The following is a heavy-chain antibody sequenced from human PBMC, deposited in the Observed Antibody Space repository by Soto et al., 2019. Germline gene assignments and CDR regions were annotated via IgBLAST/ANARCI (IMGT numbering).Heavy chain of an antibody. D-gene: IGHD1-1*01. J-gene: IGHJ4*02. Sequence: QVQLVESGGGVVQPGGSLRLSCTASGFTFSSYGMHWVRQAPGKGLQWVAVIPHDGTYQYYLDSVKGRFTISRDNSKDTLYLHMNSVRVEATAVYYCVRDDDNLDNGLDHWGQGTLVTVSS. CDR2: IPHDGTYQ. V-gene: IGHV3-30*19. CDR3: VRDDDNLDNGLDH. CDR1: GFTFSSYG.